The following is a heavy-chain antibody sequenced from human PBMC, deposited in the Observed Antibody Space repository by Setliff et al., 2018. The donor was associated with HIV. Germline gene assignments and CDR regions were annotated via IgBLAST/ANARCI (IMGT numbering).Heavy chain of an antibody. Sequence: GGSLRLSCAASGFTFSSYAMHWVRQAPGKGLEWVAVISYDGSSKYYADSVKGRFTISRDNSKNTLYLQMNSLRAEDTAVYYCARGRHCSGGSCYSYYYYYYMDVWGKGTTVTVSS. J-gene: IGHJ6*03. CDR1: GFTFSSYA. V-gene: IGHV3-30*01. CDR3: ARGRHCSGGSCYSYYYYYYMDV. CDR2: ISYDGSSK. D-gene: IGHD2-15*01.